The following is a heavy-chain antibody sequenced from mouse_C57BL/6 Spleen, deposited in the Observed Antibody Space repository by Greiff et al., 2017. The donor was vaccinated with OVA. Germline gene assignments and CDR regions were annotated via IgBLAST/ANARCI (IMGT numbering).Heavy chain of an antibody. CDR2: IYPGDGDT. V-gene: IGHV1-82*01. Sequence: QVQLQQSGPELVKPGASVKISCKASGYAFSSSWMNWVKQRPGKGLEWIGRIYPGDGDTNYNGKFKGKATLTADKSSSTAYMQLSSLTSEDSAVYCCARTVTGTWYFDVWGTGTTVTVSS. CDR3: ARTVTGTWYFDV. J-gene: IGHJ1*03. CDR1: GYAFSSSW. D-gene: IGHD4-1*01.